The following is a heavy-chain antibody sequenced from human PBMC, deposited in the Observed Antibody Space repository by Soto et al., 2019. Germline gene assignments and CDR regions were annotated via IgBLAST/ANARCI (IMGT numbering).Heavy chain of an antibody. J-gene: IGHJ4*02. CDR2: IIHIFGTA. CDR3: AREYSSSSGVFDY. D-gene: IGHD6-6*01. V-gene: IGHV1-69*13. CDR1: GGTFSSYA. Sequence: SVKVPCKASGGTFSSYAISWVRQAPGQGLEWMGGIIHIFGTADYAQKFQGRVTITADESTSTAYMELSSLRSEDTAVYYCAREYSSSSGVFDYWGQGTLVTVSS.